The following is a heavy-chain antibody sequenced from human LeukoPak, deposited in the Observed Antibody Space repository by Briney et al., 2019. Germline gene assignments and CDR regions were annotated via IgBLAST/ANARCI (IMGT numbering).Heavy chain of an antibody. V-gene: IGHV3-7*05. Sequence: GGSLRLSCAASGFTFSSYWMSWVRQAPGKGLEGVANIKEDGSEKNYVDSVKGRFTISRDNAKNSPYLQMNSLRAEDTAVYYCARGGGRHVEYWGQGNLVTVSS. CDR1: GFTFSSYW. CDR2: IKEDGSEK. D-gene: IGHD2/OR15-2a*01. CDR3: ARGGGRHVEY. J-gene: IGHJ4*02.